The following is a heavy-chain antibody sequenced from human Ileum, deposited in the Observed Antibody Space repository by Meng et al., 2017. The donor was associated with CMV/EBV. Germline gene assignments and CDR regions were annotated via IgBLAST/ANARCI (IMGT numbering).Heavy chain of an antibody. CDR1: GFTFSDHY. CDR3: AKDDTSGNGIYDGFDV. V-gene: IGHV3-72*01. D-gene: IGHD1-14*01. Sequence: GSLRLSCAASGFTFSDHYMDWVRQAPGKGLEWVGRTRSKADSYTTEYAASVKGRFTISRDDSKNSLYLQMNSLKTDDTAAYYCAKDDTSGNGIYDGFDVWGQGTMVTVSS. CDR2: TRSKADSYTT. J-gene: IGHJ3*01.